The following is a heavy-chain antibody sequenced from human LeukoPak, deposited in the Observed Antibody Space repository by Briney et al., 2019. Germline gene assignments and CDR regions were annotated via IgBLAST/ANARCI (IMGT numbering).Heavy chain of an antibody. CDR3: AHITLGGSGSYYRVADAFDI. J-gene: IGHJ3*02. V-gene: IGHV2-5*02. Sequence: SGPTLVHPTQTLTLTCTFSGFSLSTSGVGVGWIRQPPGKALEWLALIYWDDDKRYSPSLKSRLTITKDTSKNQVVLTMTNMDPVDTATYYCAHITLGGSGSYYRVADAFDIWGQGTMVTVSS. CDR2: IYWDDDK. CDR1: GFSLSTSGVG. D-gene: IGHD3-10*01.